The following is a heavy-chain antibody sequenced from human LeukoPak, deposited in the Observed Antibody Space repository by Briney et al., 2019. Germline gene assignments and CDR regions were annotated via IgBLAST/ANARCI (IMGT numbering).Heavy chain of an antibody. Sequence: PGGSLRLSCAASGFTFTNPAMSWVRQAPGKGLEWVSVVSGSGDFIYYGDSVKGRFTISRDNSKNTLYLQMSSLRAEDTALYYCAKTRGGNPRYYFDYWGHGALVTVSS. V-gene: IGHV3-23*01. CDR3: AKTRGGNPRYYFDY. J-gene: IGHJ4*01. CDR1: GFTFTNPA. D-gene: IGHD4-23*01. CDR2: VSGSGDFI.